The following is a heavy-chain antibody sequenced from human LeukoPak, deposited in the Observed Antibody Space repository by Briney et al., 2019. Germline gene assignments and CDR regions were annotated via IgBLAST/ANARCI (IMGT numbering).Heavy chain of an antibody. J-gene: IGHJ4*02. CDR2: IYYSVST. D-gene: IGHD3-3*01. CDR1: GGSISSSSYY. V-gene: IGHV4-39*01. Sequence: SETLSLTCTVSGGSISSSSYYWGWIRQPPGKGLEWIGSIYYSVSTYYNPSLKSRVTISVDTPKNQLSLKLSSVTAADTAVYYCARHTYYDFWSGSGPRWDSWGQGTLVTVSS. CDR3: ARHTYYDFWSGSGPRWDS.